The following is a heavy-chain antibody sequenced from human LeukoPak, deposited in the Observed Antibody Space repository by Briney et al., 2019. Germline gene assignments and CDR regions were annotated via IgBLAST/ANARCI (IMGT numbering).Heavy chain of an antibody. V-gene: IGHV3-48*03. CDR2: ISSSGSTI. CDR1: GFTFSSYA. CDR3: ARGMTTHFDY. Sequence: GGSLRLSCAAAGFTFSSYAMNCVRQAPGKGLEWVSYISSSGSTIYYADSVKGRFTISRDNAKNSLYLQMNSLRAEDTAVYYCARGMTTHFDYWGQGTLVTVSS. D-gene: IGHD4-11*01. J-gene: IGHJ4*02.